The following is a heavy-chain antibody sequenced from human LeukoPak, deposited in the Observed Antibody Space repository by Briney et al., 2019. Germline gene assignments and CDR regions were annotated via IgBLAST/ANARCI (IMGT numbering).Heavy chain of an antibody. Sequence: SETLSLTCTVSGGSISGHYWSWIRQPPGKGLEWIGYIYYSGSTNYNPSLKSRTTMSLDTSKSQFSLKLNSVTAADTAVYYCARDGDYDWYFDLWGRGTLVTVSS. V-gene: IGHV4-59*11. J-gene: IGHJ2*01. CDR2: IYYSGST. CDR1: GGSISGHY. CDR3: ARDGDYDWYFDL. D-gene: IGHD4-17*01.